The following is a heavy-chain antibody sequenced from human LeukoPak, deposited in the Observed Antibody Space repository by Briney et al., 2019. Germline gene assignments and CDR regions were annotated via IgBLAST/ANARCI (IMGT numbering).Heavy chain of an antibody. CDR2: INHSGST. D-gene: IGHD1-1*01. Sequence: SETLSLTCAVYGGSFSGYYWSWIRQPPGKGLDWIGEINHSGSTNYNPSLKSRVTISVDTSKNQFSLKLSSVTAADTAVYYCARGGHDGWFDPWGQGTLVTVSS. CDR3: ARGGHDGWFDP. J-gene: IGHJ5*02. V-gene: IGHV4-34*01. CDR1: GGSFSGYY.